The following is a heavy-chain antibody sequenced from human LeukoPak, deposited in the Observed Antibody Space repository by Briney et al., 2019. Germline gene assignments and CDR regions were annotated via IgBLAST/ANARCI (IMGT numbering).Heavy chain of an antibody. Sequence: GSLRLSCAASGFTFSSHWMHWVRQAPGKGLVWVSRINSDGSSTSYADSVKGRFTISRDNAKNTLYLQMNSLRAEDTAVYYCASIAVAGTDYYYYGMDVWGQGTTVTVSS. CDR2: INSDGSST. V-gene: IGHV3-74*01. D-gene: IGHD6-19*01. CDR1: GFTFSSHW. CDR3: ASIAVAGTDYYYYGMDV. J-gene: IGHJ6*02.